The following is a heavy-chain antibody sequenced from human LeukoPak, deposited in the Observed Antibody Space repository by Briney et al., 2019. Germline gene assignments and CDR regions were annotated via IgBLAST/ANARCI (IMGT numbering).Heavy chain of an antibody. J-gene: IGHJ4*02. D-gene: IGHD5-18*01. CDR3: VRNSYGDY. V-gene: IGHV4-34*01. CDR1: GGSFSGYY. CDR2: INHSGST. Sequence: SETLSLTCAVYGGSFSGYYWSWIRQPPGKGLEWIGEINHSGSTNYNPSLKSRVTISVDTSKNQLSLRLRSVTAADTAVYYCVRNSYGDYWGQGALVTVSS.